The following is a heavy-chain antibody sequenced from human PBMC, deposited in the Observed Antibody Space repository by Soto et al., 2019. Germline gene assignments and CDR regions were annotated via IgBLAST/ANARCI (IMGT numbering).Heavy chain of an antibody. D-gene: IGHD3-10*01. CDR1: GGSISSYY. Sequence: SETLSLTCTVSGGSISSYYWSWIRQPPGKGLEWIGYIYYSGSTDYNPSLKSRVTISVDTSKNQFSLKLSSVTAADTAVYFCARHGVVRGISDYWGQGTLVTVS. CDR2: IYYSGST. V-gene: IGHV4-59*08. J-gene: IGHJ4*02. CDR3: ARHGVVRGISDY.